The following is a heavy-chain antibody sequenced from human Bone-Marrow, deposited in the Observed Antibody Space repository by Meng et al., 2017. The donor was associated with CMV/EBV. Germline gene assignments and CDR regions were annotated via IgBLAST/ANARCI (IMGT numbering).Heavy chain of an antibody. V-gene: IGHV4-34*01. CDR2: INHSGNT. CDR3: ATVGLGMNWFDP. Sequence: QVQLQQWGAGLLKPSETLSLTCAVYGGSFSGYYWSWIRQPPGKGLEWIAEINHSGNTNYNPSPKSRVTISVDTSKNQFSLKLSSVTAADTAVYYCATVGLGMNWFDPWGQGTLVTVSS. J-gene: IGHJ5*02. CDR1: GGSFSGYY.